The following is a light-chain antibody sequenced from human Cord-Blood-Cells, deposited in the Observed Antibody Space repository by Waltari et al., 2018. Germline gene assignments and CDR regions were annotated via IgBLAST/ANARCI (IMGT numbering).Light chain of an antibody. CDR1: SSAVGGYNY. CDR3: SSYTSSSTLV. J-gene: IGLJ2*01. V-gene: IGLV2-14*01. Sequence: QSALTQPASVSGSPGQSLTISCTGTSSAVGGYNYVPWYQQHPGKAPKLRIYDVSNRPSGVSNRFSGSKSGNTASLTISGLQAEDEADYYCSSYTSSSTLVFGGGTKLTVL. CDR2: DVS.